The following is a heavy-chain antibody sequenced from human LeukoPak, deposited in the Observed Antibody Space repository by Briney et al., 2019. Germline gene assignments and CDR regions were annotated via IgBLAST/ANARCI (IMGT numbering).Heavy chain of an antibody. J-gene: IGHJ4*02. CDR1: GFTFSSYE. D-gene: IGHD3-10*01. CDR2: ISSSGSTI. V-gene: IGHV3-48*03. Sequence: GGSLRLSCAASGFTFSSYEMNWVRQAPGKGLEWDSYISSSGSTIYYADSVKGRFTISRDNAKNSLYLQMNSLRAEDTAVYYCASYGGSGSYYNKKSHFDYWGQGTLVTVSS. CDR3: ASYGGSGSYYNKKSHFDY.